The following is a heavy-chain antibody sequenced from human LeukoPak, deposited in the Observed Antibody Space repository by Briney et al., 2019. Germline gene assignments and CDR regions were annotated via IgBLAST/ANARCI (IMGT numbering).Heavy chain of an antibody. D-gene: IGHD3-22*01. CDR3: AKDHRLLLTNWFDP. J-gene: IGHJ5*02. Sequence: GGSLRLSCAASGFTFDDYAMRWVRHAPGKGLEWVSGISWNSGSIGYADSVKGRFTISRDNAKNSLYLQMNSLRAEDTALYYCAKDHRLLLTNWFDPWGQGTLVTVSS. CDR1: GFTFDDYA. V-gene: IGHV3-9*01. CDR2: ISWNSGSI.